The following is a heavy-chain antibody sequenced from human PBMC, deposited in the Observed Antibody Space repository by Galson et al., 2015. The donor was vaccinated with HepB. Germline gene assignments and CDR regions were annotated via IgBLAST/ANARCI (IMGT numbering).Heavy chain of an antibody. J-gene: IGHJ4*02. CDR1: GYTFTSYG. D-gene: IGHD2-15*01. Sequence: SVKVSCKASGYTFTSYGISWVRQAPGQGLEWMGWISTFNGNTHFAQKFQDRVTLTTDTSTATAYMELRSLRSDDAAVYYCARDDGSGGADNWGQGALVTVSS. V-gene: IGHV1-18*01. CDR3: ARDDGSGGADN. CDR2: ISTFNGNT.